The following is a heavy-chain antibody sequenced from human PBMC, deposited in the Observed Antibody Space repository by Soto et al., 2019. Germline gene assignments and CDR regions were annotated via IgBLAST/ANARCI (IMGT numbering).Heavy chain of an antibody. CDR2: ISYDGGSK. J-gene: IGHJ4*02. V-gene: IGHV3-30*18. CDR1: GFTFSTYG. D-gene: IGHD3-22*01. Sequence: GGSLRLSCGSSGFTFSTYGIHLVRQAPGKGLEWVALISYDGGSKYYGDSVKGRFIISRDNSHNTVSLQMNSLRADDTAVYFCAKEQLAMTVVVADYFDSWGQGTLVTVSS. CDR3: AKEQLAMTVVVADYFDS.